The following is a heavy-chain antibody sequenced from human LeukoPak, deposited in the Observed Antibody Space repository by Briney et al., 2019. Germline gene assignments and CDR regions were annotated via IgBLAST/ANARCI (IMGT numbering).Heavy chain of an antibody. Sequence: ASVKVSCKASGYTFTSYAMNWVRQATGQGLEWMGWMNPNSGNTGYAQKFQGRVTMTRNTSISTAYMELSSLRSEDTAVYYCARGGAKQDRYSYGSAEFDYWGQGTLVTVSS. V-gene: IGHV1-8*02. D-gene: IGHD5-18*01. CDR2: MNPNSGNT. CDR3: ARGGAKQDRYSYGSAEFDY. J-gene: IGHJ4*02. CDR1: GYTFTSYA.